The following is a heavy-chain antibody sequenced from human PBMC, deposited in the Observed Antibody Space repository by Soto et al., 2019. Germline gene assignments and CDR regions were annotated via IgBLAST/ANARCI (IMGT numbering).Heavy chain of an antibody. D-gene: IGHD3-10*02. Sequence: QEQLVESGGGVVQPGRSLRLSCAASGFTFSRYGMHWVRQAPGKGLEWVAVIPDDGTYQYYTDSVKDRFTISRDNSKGTRYLQMNYLRAEDTAVYYCVRADDRDANGFDSWGQGTLVTVSS. CDR1: GFTFSRYG. J-gene: IGHJ3*02. V-gene: IGHV3-33*05. CDR2: IPDDGTYQ. CDR3: VRADDRDANGFDS.